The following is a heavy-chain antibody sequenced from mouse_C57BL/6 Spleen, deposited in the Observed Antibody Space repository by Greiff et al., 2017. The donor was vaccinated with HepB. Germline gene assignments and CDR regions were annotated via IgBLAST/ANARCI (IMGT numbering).Heavy chain of an antibody. CDR1: GFTFSNYW. CDR2: IRLKSDNYAS. CDR3: TGAFDYVYDGAWFAY. J-gene: IGHJ3*01. Sequence: EVKVEESGGGLVQPGGSMKLSCVASGFTFSNYWMNWVRQSPEKGLEWVAQIRLKSDNYASHYEVSVKGRFTITRDDSKSSAHLQMNNLRAEDTGIYSCTGAFDYVYDGAWFAYWGQGTLVTVSA. D-gene: IGHD2-2*01. V-gene: IGHV6-3*01.